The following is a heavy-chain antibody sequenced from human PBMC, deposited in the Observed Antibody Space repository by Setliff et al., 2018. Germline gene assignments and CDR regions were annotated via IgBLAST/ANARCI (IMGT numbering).Heavy chain of an antibody. CDR3: ARDDTAMVSGFDY. CDR2: IYYSGST. D-gene: IGHD5-18*01. CDR1: GGSISSSSYY. Sequence: SETLSLTCTVSGGSISSSSYYWGWIRQPPGKGLEWIGSIYYSGSTYYNPSLKSRVTISVDTSKNQFSLKLSSVTAADTAVYYCARDDTAMVSGFDYWGQGTLVTVS. V-gene: IGHV4-39*02. J-gene: IGHJ4*02.